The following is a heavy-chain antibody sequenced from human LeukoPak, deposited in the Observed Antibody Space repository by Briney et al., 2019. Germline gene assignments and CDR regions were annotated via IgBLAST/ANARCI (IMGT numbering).Heavy chain of an antibody. Sequence: SGTLSLTCAVSGGSISSSDWWSWVRQPPGKGLEWIGEIYHSGSTNTKPSLKSRVTISVDKSKNQFSLKLSSVTAADTAVYYCAKVFSTVTTGREGYYFDYWGQGTLVTVSS. D-gene: IGHD4-11*01. CDR2: IYHSGST. J-gene: IGHJ4*02. CDR3: AKVFSTVTTGREGYYFDY. V-gene: IGHV4-4*02. CDR1: GGSISSSDW.